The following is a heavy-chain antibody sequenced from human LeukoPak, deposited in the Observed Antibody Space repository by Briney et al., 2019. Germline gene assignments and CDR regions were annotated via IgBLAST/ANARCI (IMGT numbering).Heavy chain of an antibody. CDR3: ASAVSTWEQFDY. Sequence: KPSETLSLTCAVYGGSFSGYYWSWIRQPPGEGLEWIGEINHSGSTNYNPSLKSRVTISVDTSKNQFSLKLTSVTAADTAVYYCASAVSTWEQFDYWGQGTLVTVSS. J-gene: IGHJ4*02. CDR1: GGSFSGYY. D-gene: IGHD1-26*01. CDR2: INHSGST. V-gene: IGHV4-34*01.